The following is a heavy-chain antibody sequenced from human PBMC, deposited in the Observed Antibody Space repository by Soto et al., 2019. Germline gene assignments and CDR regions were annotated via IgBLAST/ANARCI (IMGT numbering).Heavy chain of an antibody. CDR1: GGTFSSYA. CDR3: ARDGGYCSSTSCPGDS. D-gene: IGHD2-2*01. J-gene: IGHJ4*02. V-gene: IGHV1-69*06. CDR2: IIPVFGTA. Sequence: QVQLVQSGAEVKKPGSSVKVSCKASGGTFSSYAISWVRQAPGQGLEWMGGIIPVFGTANYAQKFQGRDTINADKSTSTAYMELSSLRSEDTAVYYCARDGGYCSSTSCPGDSWGQGTLVTVSS.